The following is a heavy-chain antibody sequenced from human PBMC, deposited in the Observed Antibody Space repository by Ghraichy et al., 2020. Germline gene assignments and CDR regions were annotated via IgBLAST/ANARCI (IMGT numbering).Heavy chain of an antibody. V-gene: IGHV3-23*01. CDR1: GYACSTDS. J-gene: IGHJ6*04. Sequence: GGSLRLSWTGCGYACSTDSIRWVVCGPVKGLEWVSGIGSSGSNRYYIDSEKGRFTISRDNSKNTVVLQMDSLRAEATAVYYCVKDRPCTRCLPMDVWSKRTTVTVSS. CDR2: IGSSGSNR. D-gene: IGHD1-1*01. CDR3: VKDRPCTRCLPMDV.